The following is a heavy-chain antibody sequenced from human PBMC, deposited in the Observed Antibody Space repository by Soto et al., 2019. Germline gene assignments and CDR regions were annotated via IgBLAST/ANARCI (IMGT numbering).Heavy chain of an antibody. V-gene: IGHV3-7*03. D-gene: IGHD5-12*01. CDR3: VKQTAGYYDPIRFPFDK. Sequence: EIQLVESGGGLVQPGGSLRLSCEASGFRFSCCWMSWVRQAPGKGLEWVANIKEDGGERYHVESVKGRFTISRDNAKSSLYLQMNGLIDEDTAVYYCVKQTAGYYDPIRFPFDKWGQGTLVTASS. CDR2: IKEDGGER. CDR1: GFRFSCCW. J-gene: IGHJ4*02.